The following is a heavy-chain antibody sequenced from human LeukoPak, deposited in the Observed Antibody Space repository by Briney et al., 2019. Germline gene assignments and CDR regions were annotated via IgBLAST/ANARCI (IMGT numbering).Heavy chain of an antibody. D-gene: IGHD5-24*01. J-gene: IGHJ6*03. CDR1: GGSFSGYY. Sequence: SETLSLTCAVYGGSFSGYYWSWIRQPPGKGLEWIGEINHSGSTNYNPSLKSRVTISVDTSKNQFSLKLSSVTAADTAVYYCARRQLYYYYYYMDVWGKGTTVTVSS. CDR3: ARRQLYYYYYYMDV. V-gene: IGHV4-34*01. CDR2: INHSGST.